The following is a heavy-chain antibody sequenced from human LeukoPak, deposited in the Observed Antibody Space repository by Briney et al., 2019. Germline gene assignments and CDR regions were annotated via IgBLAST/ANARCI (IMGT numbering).Heavy chain of an antibody. CDR2: LRGDTGDT. CDR1: GYMVSDYY. CDR3: ARVRDNACDY. V-gene: IGHV1-2*02. Sequence: ASVTVSCKTSGYMVSDYYMHWVRQAPGQRLEWMGWLRGDTGDTDSPQKLKGRVTMTRDTATNTAYMQLSRLTYDDTAMYFCARVRDNACDYWGQGTLVTVSS. J-gene: IGHJ4*02. D-gene: IGHD1-1*01.